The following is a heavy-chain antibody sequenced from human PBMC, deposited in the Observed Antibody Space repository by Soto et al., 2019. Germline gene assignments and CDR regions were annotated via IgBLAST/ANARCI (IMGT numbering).Heavy chain of an antibody. CDR2: IYYSGST. J-gene: IGHJ4*02. Sequence: SETLSLTCTVSGGSISSGGYYWSWIRQHPGKGLEWIGYIYYSGSTYYNPSLKSRVTISVDTSKNQFSLKLSSVTAADTAVYYCARDRSGYEIDYWGQGTLVTVSS. CDR3: ARDRSGYEIDY. CDR1: GGSISSGGYY. D-gene: IGHD5-12*01. V-gene: IGHV4-31*03.